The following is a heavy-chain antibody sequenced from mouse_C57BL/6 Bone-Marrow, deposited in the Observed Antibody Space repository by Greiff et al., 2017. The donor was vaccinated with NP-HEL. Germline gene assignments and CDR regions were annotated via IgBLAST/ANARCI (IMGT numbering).Heavy chain of an antibody. J-gene: IGHJ4*01. Sequence: EVQLVESGGGLVQPGGSLKLSCAASGFTFSDYYMYWVRQTPEKRLEWVAYISNGGGSTYYPDTVKGRFTISRDNAKNTLYLQMSRLKSEDTAMYYCARPRIYDGYWYAMDYWGQGTSVTVSS. V-gene: IGHV5-12*01. CDR3: ARPRIYDGYWYAMDY. CDR2: ISNGGGST. D-gene: IGHD2-3*01. CDR1: GFTFSDYY.